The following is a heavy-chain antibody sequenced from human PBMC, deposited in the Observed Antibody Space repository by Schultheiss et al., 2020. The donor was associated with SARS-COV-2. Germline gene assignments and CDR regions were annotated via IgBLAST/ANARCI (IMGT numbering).Heavy chain of an antibody. CDR3: ARVYYDFWSGYY. J-gene: IGHJ4*02. V-gene: IGHV4-61*01. Sequence: SQTLSLTCTVSGSSVSSGSYYWSWIRQPPGKGLEWIGEINHSGSTNYNPSLKSRVTISVDTSKNQFSLKLSSVTAADTAVYYCARVYYDFWSGYYWGQGTLVNVAS. D-gene: IGHD3-3*01. CDR1: GSSVSSGSYY. CDR2: INHSGST.